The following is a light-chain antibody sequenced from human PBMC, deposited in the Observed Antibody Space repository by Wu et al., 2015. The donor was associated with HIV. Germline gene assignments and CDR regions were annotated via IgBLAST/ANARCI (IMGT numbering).Light chain of an antibody. J-gene: IGKJ1*01. CDR2: AAS. CDR3: QRYNSAPWT. CDR1: QGISNY. Sequence: DVQMTQSPSSLSPSVGDRVTITCRASQGISNYLAWYQQKPGKVPRLLIYAASALHSGVPSRFSGSGSGTDFTLTISSLQPEDVATYYCQRYNSAPWTFGQGTKVEIK. V-gene: IGKV1-27*01.